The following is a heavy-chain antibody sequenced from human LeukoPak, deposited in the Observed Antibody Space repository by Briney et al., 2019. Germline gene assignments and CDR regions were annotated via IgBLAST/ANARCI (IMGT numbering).Heavy chain of an antibody. Sequence: GGSLRLSCAASGFTFSNYAMSWVRQAPGKGLEWVSAITGSSGSTYYANSVKGRFTISRDNSKNTLYLQMNSLRAEDTAIYSCAKWGDYDVFTGYYDADYWGQGTLVTVSS. CDR3: AKWGDYDVFTGYYDADY. V-gene: IGHV3-23*01. CDR1: GFTFSNYA. D-gene: IGHD3-9*01. J-gene: IGHJ4*02. CDR2: ITGSSGST.